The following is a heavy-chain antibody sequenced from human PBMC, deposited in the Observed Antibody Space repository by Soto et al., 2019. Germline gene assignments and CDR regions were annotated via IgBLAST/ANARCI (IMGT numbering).Heavy chain of an antibody. CDR2: ISYDGSNK. Sequence: QVQLVESVGGVVQPGRSLRLSCAASGFTFSSYGMHWVRQAPGKGLEWVAVISYDGSNKYYADSVKGRFTISRDNSKNTLYLQMNSLRAEDTAVYYCAKDARITGTTGKNNWFDPWGQGTLVTVSS. D-gene: IGHD1-7*01. V-gene: IGHV3-30*18. J-gene: IGHJ5*02. CDR1: GFTFSSYG. CDR3: AKDARITGTTGKNNWFDP.